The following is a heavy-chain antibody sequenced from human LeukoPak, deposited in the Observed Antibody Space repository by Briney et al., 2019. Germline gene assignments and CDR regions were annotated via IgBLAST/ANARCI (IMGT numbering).Heavy chain of an antibody. D-gene: IGHD6-13*01. CDR2: ISYDGSNK. J-gene: IGHJ4*02. CDR1: GFTFSSYA. CDR3: ARDLGGQQLVEDCFDY. Sequence: GGSLRLSCAASGFTFSSYAMHWVRQAPGEGLEWVAVISYDGSNKYYADSVKGRFTTSRDNSKNTLYLQMNSLRAEDTAVYYCARDLGGQQLVEDCFDYWGQGTLVTVSS. V-gene: IGHV3-30*04.